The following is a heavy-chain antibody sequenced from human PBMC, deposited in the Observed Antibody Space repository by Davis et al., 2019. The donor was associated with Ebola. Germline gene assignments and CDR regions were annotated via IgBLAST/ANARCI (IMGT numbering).Heavy chain of an antibody. CDR1: GYTFTGYY. Sequence: AASVKVSCKASGYTFTGYYMHWVRQAPGQGLEWMGWINPNSGGTNYAQKFQGWVTMTRDTSISTAYMELSRLRSDDTAVYYCARGPISELRYFDWLLGYWGQGTLVTVSS. CDR3: ARGPISELRYFDWLLGY. J-gene: IGHJ4*02. V-gene: IGHV1-2*04. D-gene: IGHD3-9*01. CDR2: INPNSGGT.